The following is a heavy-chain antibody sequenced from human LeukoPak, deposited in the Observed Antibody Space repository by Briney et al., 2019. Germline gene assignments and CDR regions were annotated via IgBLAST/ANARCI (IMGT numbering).Heavy chain of an antibody. CDR3: ARDRVDYYDSSGYYGY. CDR2: IYYSGST. CDR1: GGSISSSSYY. J-gene: IGHJ4*02. Sequence: PSETLSLTCTASGGSISSSSYYWGWIRQPPGKGLEWIGSIYYSGSTNYNPSLKSRVTISVDTSKNQFSLKLSSVTAADTAVYYCARDRVDYYDSSGYYGYWGQGTLVTVSS. V-gene: IGHV4-39*07. D-gene: IGHD3-22*01.